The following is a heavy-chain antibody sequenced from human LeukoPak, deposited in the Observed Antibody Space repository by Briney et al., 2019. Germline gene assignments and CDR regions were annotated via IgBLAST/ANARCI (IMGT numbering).Heavy chain of an antibody. V-gene: IGHV3-21*05. CDR1: GFTFSSYN. D-gene: IGHD1-26*01. CDR3: ASEGFKWGAQKLY. J-gene: IGHJ4*02. CDR2: ISSSSSYI. Sequence: PGGSLRLSCAASGFTFSSYNMNWVRQAPGKGLEWVSYISSSSSYIYYADSVKGRFTISRDNAKNSLYLQMNSLRAEDTAVYYCASEGFKWGAQKLYWGQGTLVTVSS.